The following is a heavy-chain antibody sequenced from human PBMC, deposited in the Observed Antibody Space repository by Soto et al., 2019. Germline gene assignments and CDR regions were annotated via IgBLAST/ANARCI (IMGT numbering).Heavy chain of an antibody. CDR2: IYYSGST. D-gene: IGHD1-26*01. J-gene: IGHJ6*02. CDR3: ARDRIGSYGIDYGMDV. CDR1: GGSISSYY. V-gene: IGHV4-59*01. Sequence: ETMSLTCTVPGGSISSYYWSWIRQPPGKGLEWIGYIYYSGSTNYNPSLKSRVTISVDTSKNQFSLKLSSVTAADTAVYYCARDRIGSYGIDYGMDVWGQGTTVTVSS.